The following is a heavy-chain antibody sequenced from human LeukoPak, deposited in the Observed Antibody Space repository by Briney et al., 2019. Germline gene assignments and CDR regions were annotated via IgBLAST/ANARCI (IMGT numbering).Heavy chain of an antibody. V-gene: IGHV3-11*01. Sequence: PGGSLRLSCAASGFTFSDYYVSWIRQAPGKGLEWVSYISSSGSTIYYADSVKGRFTISRDNAKNSLYLQMNSLRAEDTAVYYCARDRNIDSSGYYGDWGQGTLVTVSS. CDR2: ISSSGSTI. CDR1: GFTFSDYY. D-gene: IGHD3-22*01. J-gene: IGHJ4*02. CDR3: ARDRNIDSSGYYGD.